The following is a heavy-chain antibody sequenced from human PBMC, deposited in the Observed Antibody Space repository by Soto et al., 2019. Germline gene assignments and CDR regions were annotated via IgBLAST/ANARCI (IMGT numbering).Heavy chain of an antibody. V-gene: IGHV1-2*02. CDR3: ASEDYMNTNCLNGFDN. D-gene: IGHD2-8*01. CDR2: INPEGANT. J-gene: IGHJ4*01. CDR1: GYTFTDYY. Sequence: ASVKVSCKASGYTFTDYYMHWVRQAPGQGLEWVGGINPEGANTKYVQKFQGRVTVTRDTSTSTAYMELNRLTSEDTAVYYCASEDYMNTNCLNGFDNWGQGTLVTVSS.